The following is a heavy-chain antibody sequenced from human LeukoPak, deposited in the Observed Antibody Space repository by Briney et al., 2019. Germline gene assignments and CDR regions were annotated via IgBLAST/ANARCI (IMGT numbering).Heavy chain of an antibody. CDR1: GFTFSSYG. D-gene: IGHD4-11*01. CDR2: ISYDGSNK. J-gene: IGHJ5*02. Sequence: GGSLRLSCAASGFTFSSYGMHWVRQAPGKGLEWVAVISYDGSNKYYADSVKGRFTISRDNAKNSLYLQMNSLRAEDTAVYYCARLNSNYNGWFDPWGQGTLVTVSS. CDR3: ARLNSNYNGWFDP. V-gene: IGHV3-30*03.